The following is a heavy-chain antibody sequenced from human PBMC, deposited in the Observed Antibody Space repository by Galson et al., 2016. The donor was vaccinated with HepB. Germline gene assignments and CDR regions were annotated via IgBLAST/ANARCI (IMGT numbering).Heavy chain of an antibody. CDR1: GGSFSGYY. CDR2: IYYSGST. J-gene: IGHJ4*02. D-gene: IGHD6-19*01. V-gene: IGHV4-59*01. Sequence: ETLSLTCAVYGGSFSGYYWHRIRQPPGKGLEWIGYIYYSGSTNSNPSLKSRVTISVDTSKNQFSLKLSSVTAADTAVYFCARGDSTGWYRFDSWGQGTLVTVSS. CDR3: ARGDSTGWYRFDS.